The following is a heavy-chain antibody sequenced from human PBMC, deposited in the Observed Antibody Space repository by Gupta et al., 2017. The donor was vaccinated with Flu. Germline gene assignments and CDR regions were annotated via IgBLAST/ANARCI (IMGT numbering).Heavy chain of an antibody. J-gene: IGHJ4*02. CDR3: ATGYGGTYPEFDY. CDR2: IWSDGSEK. D-gene: IGHD1-26*01. CDR1: GFYFNHYA. Sequence: QGQLAESGGGVVPPGRSLRLSCAAYGFYFNHYAMPWVRQAPGKGLEWVAVIWSDGSEKYYADSVKGRFTISKDNSKNTLYLQMNSLRAEDTAVYYCATGYGGTYPEFDYWGQGTLVTVSS. V-gene: IGHV3-33*03.